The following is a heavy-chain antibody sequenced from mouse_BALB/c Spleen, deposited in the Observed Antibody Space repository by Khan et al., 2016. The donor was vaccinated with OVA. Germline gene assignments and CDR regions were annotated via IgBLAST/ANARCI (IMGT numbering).Heavy chain of an antibody. CDR2: INPDNAGT. D-gene: IGHD4-1*01. Sequence: VQLQQSGPELVEPGASVKMSCKASGYTFTNYVIHWVKQKPGQGLEWIGYINPDNAGTRYNEKFKGKATLTSDISYNTAYMEFSNLTSEDSAVYCCAREASSWDFSFPYWGQGTLVTVSS. CDR3: AREASSWDFSFPY. V-gene: IGHV1S136*01. CDR1: GYTFTNYV. J-gene: IGHJ3*01.